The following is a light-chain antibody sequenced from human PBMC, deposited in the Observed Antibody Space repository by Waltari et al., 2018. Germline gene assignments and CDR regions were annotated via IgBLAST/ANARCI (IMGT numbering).Light chain of an antibody. CDR3: QQYNNWPPEMYT. CDR1: QSISSN. CDR2: GVS. V-gene: IGKV3D-15*01. Sequence: ETMMTQSPDTLYVSPGEKATRSCRASQSISSNLAWYQQKPGQAPRLLIFGVSTRATGIPARFSGSGSGTEFTLTISSLESEDFGIYYCQQYNNWPPEMYTFGQGTKLEI. J-gene: IGKJ2*01.